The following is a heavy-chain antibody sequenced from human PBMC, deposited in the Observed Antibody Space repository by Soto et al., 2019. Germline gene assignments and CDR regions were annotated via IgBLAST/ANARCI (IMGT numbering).Heavy chain of an antibody. Sequence: PSETLSLTCTVSGGSISSRDSYWGWIRLPPGKGLEWIGSFHYSGSTYYNPSLKSRVTISVHTPKNQLTLRVTSVTPADTAVYYCARGFRRSHSHNWGQGTLVTTSS. CDR2: FHYSGST. CDR1: GGSISSRDSY. J-gene: IGHJ4*02. V-gene: IGHV4-39*01. CDR3: ARGFRRSHSHN.